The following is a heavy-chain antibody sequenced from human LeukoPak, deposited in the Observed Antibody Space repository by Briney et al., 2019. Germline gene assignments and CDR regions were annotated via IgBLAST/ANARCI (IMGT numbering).Heavy chain of an antibody. D-gene: IGHD6-13*01. CDR1: GGTFSSYA. CDR2: ISAYNGNT. Sequence: GASVKVSCKASGGTFSSYAISWVRQAPGQGLEWMGWISAYNGNTNYAQKLQGRVTMTTDTSTSTAYMELRSLRSDDTAVYYCARAPSTGLYSSSPRGGHFDYRGQGTLVTVSS. V-gene: IGHV1-18*01. J-gene: IGHJ4*02. CDR3: ARAPSTGLYSSSPRGGHFDY.